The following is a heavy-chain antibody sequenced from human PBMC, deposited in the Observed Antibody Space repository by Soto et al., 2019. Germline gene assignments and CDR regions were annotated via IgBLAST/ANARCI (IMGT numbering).Heavy chain of an antibody. Sequence: SETLSLTCTVSGGSISSYYWSWIRQPPGKGLEWIGYIYYSGSTNYNPSLKSRVTISVDTSKNQFSLKLSSVTAADTAVYYCARDISHYDFWSGYSYYYMDVWGKGTTVTVS. J-gene: IGHJ6*03. D-gene: IGHD3-3*01. V-gene: IGHV4-59*01. CDR1: GGSISSYY. CDR2: IYYSGST. CDR3: ARDISHYDFWSGYSYYYMDV.